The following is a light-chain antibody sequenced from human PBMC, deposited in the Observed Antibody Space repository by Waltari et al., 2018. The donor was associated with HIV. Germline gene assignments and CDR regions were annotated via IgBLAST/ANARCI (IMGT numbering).Light chain of an antibody. CDR3: QSYDSSLSAVV. Sequence: QSVLTQPPSVSGAPGQRVTISCTGSSSNIGAGYDVQWYPQLPGTAPKLLIYGNINRPAGFPDRFSGSKSGTSASLASSGLQAEDEADYYCQSYDSSLSAVVFGGGTKLTVL. V-gene: IGLV1-40*01. CDR2: GNI. J-gene: IGLJ2*01. CDR1: SSNIGAGYD.